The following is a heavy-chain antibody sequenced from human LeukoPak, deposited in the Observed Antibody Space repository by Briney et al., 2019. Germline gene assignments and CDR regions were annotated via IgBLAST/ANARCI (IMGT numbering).Heavy chain of an antibody. CDR3: ARPYSSGWSHLGY. Sequence: GESLKISCKGSGYSFSSYCIAWVRQMPGKGLEWMGIIYPGDSDTKYSPSFQGQVTISADKSISTAYLQWSSLKASDTAMYYCARPYSSGWSHLGYWGQGTLVTVSS. V-gene: IGHV5-51*01. CDR2: IYPGDSDT. CDR1: GYSFSSYC. J-gene: IGHJ4*02. D-gene: IGHD6-19*01.